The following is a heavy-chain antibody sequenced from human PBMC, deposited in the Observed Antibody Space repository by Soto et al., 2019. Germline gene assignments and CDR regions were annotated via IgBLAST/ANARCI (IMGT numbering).Heavy chain of an antibody. J-gene: IGHJ4*02. CDR1: GDSIGTGGYY. CDR2: IHYSGNT. Sequence: QVQLQESGPGLVKPSQTLSLTCTVSGDSIGTGGYYWDWIRQHPGKGPEWIGYIHYSGNTYYNPTLKSRLTISLDTSKNQFSLHLSSVTAADTAVYYCATNHDDISGRTPLHFDSWGQGTLVKVSS. CDR3: ATNHDDISGRTPLHFDS. D-gene: IGHD3-22*01. V-gene: IGHV4-31*03.